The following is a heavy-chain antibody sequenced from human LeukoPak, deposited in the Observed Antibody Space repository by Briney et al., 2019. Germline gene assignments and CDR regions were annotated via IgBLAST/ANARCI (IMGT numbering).Heavy chain of an antibody. J-gene: IGHJ5*02. Sequence: PSETLSLTCTVSGGSISSYYWSWIRQPPGKGLEWIGYIYYSGSTNYNPSLKSRVAISVDTSKNQFSLKLSSVTAADTAVYYCARESRRGKTMYYDFWSGSASFDPWGQGTLVTVSS. CDR3: ARESRRGKTMYYDFWSGSASFDP. CDR1: GGSISSYY. CDR2: IYYSGST. V-gene: IGHV4-59*01. D-gene: IGHD3-3*01.